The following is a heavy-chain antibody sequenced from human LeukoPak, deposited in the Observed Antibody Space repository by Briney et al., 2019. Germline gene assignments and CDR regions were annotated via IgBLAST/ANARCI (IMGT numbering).Heavy chain of an antibody. J-gene: IGHJ4*02. Sequence: ASVKVSCKASGGTFSSYAISWVRQAPGQGLEWMGGIIPIFGTANYAQKFQGRVTITADESTGTAYMELSSLRSEDTAVYYCARARGYSGYDSYYFDYWGQGTLVTVSS. CDR1: GGTFSSYA. V-gene: IGHV1-69*01. D-gene: IGHD5-12*01. CDR3: ARARGYSGYDSYYFDY. CDR2: IIPIFGTA.